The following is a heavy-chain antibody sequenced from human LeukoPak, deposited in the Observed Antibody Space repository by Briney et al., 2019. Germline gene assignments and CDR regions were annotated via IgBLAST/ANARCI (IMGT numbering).Heavy chain of an antibody. CDR2: FDPEDGET. J-gene: IGHJ4*02. CDR1: GYTLTELS. CDR3: ATPEMATITARFDY. Sequence: ASVKVSCKASGYTLTELSMHWVRQAPGKGLEWMGGFDPEDGETIYAQKFQGRVTMTEDTSTDTAYMELSSLRSEDTAVYYCATPEMATITARFDYWGQGTLVTVSS. D-gene: IGHD5-24*01. V-gene: IGHV1-24*01.